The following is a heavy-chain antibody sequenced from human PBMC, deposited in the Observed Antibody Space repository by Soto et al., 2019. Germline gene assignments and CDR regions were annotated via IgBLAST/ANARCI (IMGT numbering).Heavy chain of an antibody. D-gene: IGHD6-19*01. CDR1: GGTFSSYA. J-gene: IGHJ5*02. CDR3: ARKRAVAGNLWFDP. CDR2: INAVNGTT. Sequence: GASVKVSCKASGGTFSSYAISWVRQAPGQRLEWMGWINAVNGTTKYSQKFQGRVTITRDTSASTAYMELSSLRSEDTAVYYCARKRAVAGNLWFDPWGQGTLVTVSS. V-gene: IGHV1-3*01.